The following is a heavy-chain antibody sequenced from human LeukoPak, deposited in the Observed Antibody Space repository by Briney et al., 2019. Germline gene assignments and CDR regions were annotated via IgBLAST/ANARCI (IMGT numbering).Heavy chain of an antibody. CDR3: AKDSLAGTYVYYYYYGMDV. D-gene: IGHD6-13*01. V-gene: IGHV3-30*18. CDR1: GFTFSSYG. J-gene: IGHJ6*04. CDR2: ISYDGSNK. Sequence: GGSLRLSCAASGFTFSSYGMHWVRQAPGKGLEWVAVISYDGSNKYYADSVKGRFTISRDNSKNTLYLHMNSLRAEDTAVYYCAKDSLAGTYVYYYYYGMDVWGKGTTVTVSS.